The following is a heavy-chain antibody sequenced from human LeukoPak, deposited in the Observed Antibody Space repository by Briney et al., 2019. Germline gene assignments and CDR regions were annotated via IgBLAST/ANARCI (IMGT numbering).Heavy chain of an antibody. CDR2: IYYSGST. V-gene: IGHV4-59*01. CDR3: ARVRVSSSSHPWYFDY. Sequence: SETLSLTCTVSRGSMSSYYWSWIRQPPGKGLEWIGYIYYSGSTNYNPSLKSRVNISVDTSKNQFSLKLTSVTAADTAVYYCARVRVSSSSHPWYFDYWGQGTLAPVSS. J-gene: IGHJ4*02. CDR1: RGSMSSYY. D-gene: IGHD6-19*01.